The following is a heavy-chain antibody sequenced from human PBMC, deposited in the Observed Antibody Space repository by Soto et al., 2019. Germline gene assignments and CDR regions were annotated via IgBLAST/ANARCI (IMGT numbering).Heavy chain of an antibody. D-gene: IGHD3-10*01. CDR1: GFTFSSYG. CDR3: AKDLVRGGISASGMDV. CDR2: ISYDGSNK. J-gene: IGHJ6*02. V-gene: IGHV3-30*18. Sequence: PGGSLRLSCAASGFTFSSYGMHWVRQAPGKGLEWVAVISYDGSNKYYADSVKGRFTISRDNSKNTLYLQMNSLRAEDTAVYYCAKDLVRGGISASGMDVWGQGSTVTVS.